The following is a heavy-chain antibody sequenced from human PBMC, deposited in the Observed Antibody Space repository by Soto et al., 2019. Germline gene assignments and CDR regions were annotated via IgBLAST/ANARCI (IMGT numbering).Heavy chain of an antibody. CDR2: IVVGSGNT. J-gene: IGHJ2*01. Sequence: SVKVCCKASGFTFTRSAVRWVRQARGQRLEWIGWIVVGSGNTNYAQKFQERVTITRDMSTSTAYMELSSLRSEDTAVYYCAADRSSVGDWYFDLRGRGTLVTVSS. D-gene: IGHD3-10*01. V-gene: IGHV1-58*01. CDR3: AADRSSVGDWYFDL. CDR1: GFTFTRSA.